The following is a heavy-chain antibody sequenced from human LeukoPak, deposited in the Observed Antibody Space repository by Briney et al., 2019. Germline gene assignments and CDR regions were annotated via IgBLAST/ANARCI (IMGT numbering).Heavy chain of an antibody. CDR2: TYYRSKWYN. CDR3: ARQASSSTFYNGLDV. J-gene: IGHJ6*02. V-gene: IGHV6-1*01. CDR1: GDSVSSNSAA. Sequence: SQTLSLTCALSGDSVSSNSAAWNWLRQSPSRGLEWLGRTYYRSKWYNDYTISVKSRITINPDTSKNQFSLQLNSVTPEDTAVYYCARQASSSTFYNGLDVWGQGTTVTVSS. D-gene: IGHD3-16*01.